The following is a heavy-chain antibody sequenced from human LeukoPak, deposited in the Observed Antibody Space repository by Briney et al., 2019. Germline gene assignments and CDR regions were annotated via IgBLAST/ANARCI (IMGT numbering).Heavy chain of an antibody. V-gene: IGHV4-34*01. CDR2: INHSGST. J-gene: IGHJ5*02. D-gene: IGHD2-2*01. Sequence: PSETLSLTCAVYGGPFSGYYWSWIRQPPGKGLEWIGEINHSGSTNYNPSLKSRVTISVDTSKNQFSLKLSSVTAADTAVYYCARHRIGYCSSTNCYGENWFDPWGQGTLVTVSS. CDR3: ARHRIGYCSSTNCYGENWFDP. CDR1: GGPFSGYY.